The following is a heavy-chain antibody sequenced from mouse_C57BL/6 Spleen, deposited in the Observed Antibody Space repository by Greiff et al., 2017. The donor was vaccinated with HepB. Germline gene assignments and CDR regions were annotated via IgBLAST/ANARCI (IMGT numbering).Heavy chain of an antibody. Sequence: QVQLQQPGAELVKPGASVKMSCKASGYTFTSYWITWVKQRPGQGLEWIGDIYPGSGSTNYNEKFKSKATLTVDSSSSTAYMQLSSLTSEDSAVYYCAREEAKYGNYPAWFAYWGQGTLVTVSA. CDR2: IYPGSGST. D-gene: IGHD2-10*02. V-gene: IGHV1-55*01. J-gene: IGHJ3*01. CDR3: AREEAKYGNYPAWFAY. CDR1: GYTFTSYW.